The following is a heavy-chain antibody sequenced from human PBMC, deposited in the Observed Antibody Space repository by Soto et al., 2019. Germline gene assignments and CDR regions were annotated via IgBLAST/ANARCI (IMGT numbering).Heavy chain of an antibody. CDR3: ARRYGLSAFDI. CDR2: INHSGST. Sequence: PSETLSLTCAVYGGSFSGYYWSWIRQPPGKGLEWIGEINHSGSTYYNPSLKSRVTISVDRSKNQFSLKLSSVTAADTAVYFCARRYGLSAFDIWGQGTMVTVSS. D-gene: IGHD3-10*01. J-gene: IGHJ3*02. CDR1: GGSFSGYY. V-gene: IGHV4-34*01.